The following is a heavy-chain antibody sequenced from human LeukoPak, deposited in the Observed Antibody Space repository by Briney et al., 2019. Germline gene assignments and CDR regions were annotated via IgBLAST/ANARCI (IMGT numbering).Heavy chain of an antibody. CDR2: FYYSGST. CDR1: GGSITSSSYY. D-gene: IGHD1-1*01. CDR3: ARARRWNAAVEGWWFDP. Sequence: SETLSLTCTVSGGSITSSSYYWGWIRQPPGKGLQWIGSFYYSGSTYYNPSLKSRVTISVDTSKNQFSLKLSSVTAADTAVYYCARARRWNAAVEGWWFDPWGQGTLVTVSS. V-gene: IGHV4-39*07. J-gene: IGHJ5*02.